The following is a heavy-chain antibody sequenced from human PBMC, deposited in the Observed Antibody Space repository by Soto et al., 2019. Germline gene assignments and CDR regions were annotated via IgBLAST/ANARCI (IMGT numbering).Heavy chain of an antibody. V-gene: IGHV3-30-3*01. Sequence: PGGSLRLSCAASGFTFSSYAMHWVRQAPGKGLEWVAVISYDGSNKYYADSVKGRFTISRDNSKNTLYLQMSSLRAEDTAVYYCARAGYCSGGSCRYYYYGMDVWGQGTTVTVSS. CDR3: ARAGYCSGGSCRYYYYGMDV. D-gene: IGHD2-15*01. CDR2: ISYDGSNK. CDR1: GFTFSSYA. J-gene: IGHJ6*02.